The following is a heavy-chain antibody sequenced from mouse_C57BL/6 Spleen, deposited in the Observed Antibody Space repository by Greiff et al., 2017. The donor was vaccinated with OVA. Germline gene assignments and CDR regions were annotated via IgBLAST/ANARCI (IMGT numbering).Heavy chain of an antibody. CDR2: ISYDGSN. J-gene: IGHJ3*01. Sequence: EVQLQESGPGLVKPSQSLSLTCSVTGYSITSGYYWNWIRQFPGNKLEWMGYISYDGSNNYNPSLKNRISITRDTSKNQFFLKLNSVTTEDTATYYCARVDYYGSTQFAYWGQGTLVTVSA. V-gene: IGHV3-6*01. CDR1: GYSITSGYY. CDR3: ARVDYYGSTQFAY. D-gene: IGHD1-1*01.